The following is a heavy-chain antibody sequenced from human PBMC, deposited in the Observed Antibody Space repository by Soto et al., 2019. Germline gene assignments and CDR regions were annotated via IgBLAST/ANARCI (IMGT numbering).Heavy chain of an antibody. CDR1: GGTFSSYA. J-gene: IGHJ6*02. D-gene: IGHD3-10*01. V-gene: IGHV1-69*01. CDR2: IIPIFGTA. CDR3: AIENTKVYGSGGDYYYGMDV. Sequence: QVQLVQSGAEVKKPGSSVKVSCKASGGTFSSYAISWVRQAPGQGLEWMGGIIPIFGTANYAQKFQGRVTITADESTSTAYMELSSLRSEDTAVYYCAIENTKVYGSGGDYYYGMDVWGQGTTVTVSS.